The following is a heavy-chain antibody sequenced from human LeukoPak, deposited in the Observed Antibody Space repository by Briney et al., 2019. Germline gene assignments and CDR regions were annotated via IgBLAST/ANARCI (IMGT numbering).Heavy chain of an antibody. CDR3: ARGNVEMAFDY. Sequence: PSETLSLTCAVYGGSFSGYYWSWIRQPPGKGLEWIGEIDHSGSTNYNPSLKSRVTISVDTSKNQFSLKLSSVTAADTAVYYCARGNVEMAFDYWGQGTLVTVSS. CDR1: GGSFSGYY. J-gene: IGHJ4*02. D-gene: IGHD5-24*01. CDR2: IDHSGST. V-gene: IGHV4-34*01.